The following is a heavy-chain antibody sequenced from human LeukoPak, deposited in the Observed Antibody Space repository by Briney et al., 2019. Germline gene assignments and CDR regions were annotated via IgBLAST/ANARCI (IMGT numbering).Heavy chain of an antibody. CDR3: ASRKLGNDY. CDR1: GGSISSYY. CDR2: IYYTGST. Sequence: SETLSLTCTVSGGSISSYYWSWIRQPPGKGLEWIGYIYYTGSTSYNPSLKSRVTISADTSKNEFSLKLNSVTAADTAVYYCASRKLGNDYWGQGTLVTVSS. V-gene: IGHV4-59*01. D-gene: IGHD7-27*01. J-gene: IGHJ4*02.